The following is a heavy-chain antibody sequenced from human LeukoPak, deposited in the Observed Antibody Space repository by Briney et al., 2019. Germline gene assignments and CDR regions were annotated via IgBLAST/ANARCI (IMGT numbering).Heavy chain of an antibody. CDR2: IYYSGST. J-gene: IGHJ4*02. V-gene: IGHV4-39*07. D-gene: IGHD5-24*01. CDR3: ASCRDGYNCGY. CDR1: GGSISSYY. Sequence: SETLSLTCTVSGGSISSYYWGWIRQPPGKGLEWIGSIYYSGSTYYNPSLKSRVTISVDTSKNQFSLKLSSVTAADTAVYYCASCRDGYNCGYWGQGTLVTVSS.